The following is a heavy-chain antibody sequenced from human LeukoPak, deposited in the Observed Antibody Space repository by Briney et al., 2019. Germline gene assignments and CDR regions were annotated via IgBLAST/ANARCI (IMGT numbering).Heavy chain of an antibody. D-gene: IGHD2-15*01. CDR1: GLAVSAYK. Sequence: GGSLRLSCAASGLAVSAYKMHWVRQAPRKGLVWVSRISTDGYTTDYADFVQGRFTASRDNTKNTWSLEMNSLRAEDTAVYYCVVGGSPGYWGQGTLVTVSS. CDR3: VVGGSPGY. CDR2: ISTDGYTT. V-gene: IGHV3-74*01. J-gene: IGHJ4*02.